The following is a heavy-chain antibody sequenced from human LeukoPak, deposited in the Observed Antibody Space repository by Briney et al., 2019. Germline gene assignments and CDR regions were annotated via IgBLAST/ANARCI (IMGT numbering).Heavy chain of an antibody. CDR2: IYYSGST. D-gene: IGHD3-10*01. V-gene: IGHV4-31*03. J-gene: IGHJ5*02. CDR1: GGSISSGGYY. CDR3: ARDGSGRYYKWRDNWFDP. Sequence: SQTLSLTCTVSGGSISSGGYYWSWIRQHPGKGLEWFGYIYYSGSTYYNPSLKSRVTISVDTSKNQFSLKLSSVTAADTAVYYCARDGSGRYYKWRDNWFDPWGQGTLVTVSS.